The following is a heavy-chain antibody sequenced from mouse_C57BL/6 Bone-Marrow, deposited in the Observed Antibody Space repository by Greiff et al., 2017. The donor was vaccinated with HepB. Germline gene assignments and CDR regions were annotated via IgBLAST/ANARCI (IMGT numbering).Heavy chain of an antibody. CDR2: IDPENGDT. Sequence: EVKLMESGAELVRPGASVKLSCTASGFNIKDDYMHWVKQRPEQGLEWIGWIDPENGDTEYASKFQGKATITADTSSNTAYLQLSSLTSEDTAVYYCTTTVVAKGFAYWGQGTLVTVSA. CDR3: TTTVVAKGFAY. CDR1: GFNIKDDY. D-gene: IGHD1-1*01. J-gene: IGHJ3*01. V-gene: IGHV14-4*01.